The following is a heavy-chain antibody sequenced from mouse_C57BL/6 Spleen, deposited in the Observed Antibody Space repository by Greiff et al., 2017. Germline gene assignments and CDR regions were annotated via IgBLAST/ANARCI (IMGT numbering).Heavy chain of an antibody. V-gene: IGHV1-5*01. Sequence: VQLKQSGTVLARPGASVKMSCKTSGYTFTSYWMHWVKQRPGQGLEWIGAIYPGNSDTSYNQKFKGKAKLTAVTSASTAYMELSSLTNEDSAVYYCTSERNYGSSSYWYFDVWGTGTTVTVSS. CDR3: TSERNYGSSSYWYFDV. D-gene: IGHD1-1*01. CDR2: IYPGNSDT. J-gene: IGHJ1*03. CDR1: GYTFTSYW.